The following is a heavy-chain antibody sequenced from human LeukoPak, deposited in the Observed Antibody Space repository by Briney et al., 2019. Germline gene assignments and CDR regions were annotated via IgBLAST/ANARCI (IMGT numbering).Heavy chain of an antibody. J-gene: IGHJ4*02. CDR2: IGIDSGNT. D-gene: IGHD6-19*01. V-gene: IGHV3-48*01. Sequence: GGSLRLSCAASGFTFSDYSMNWVRQAPGKGLEWISYIGIDSGNTNYADSVKGRFTISRDKAKNSLYLQMNSLRVEDTAVYYCARGSSGSGWNRNKAYYFDYWGQGTLVTVSS. CDR3: ARGSSGSGWNRNKAYYFDY. CDR1: GFTFSDYS.